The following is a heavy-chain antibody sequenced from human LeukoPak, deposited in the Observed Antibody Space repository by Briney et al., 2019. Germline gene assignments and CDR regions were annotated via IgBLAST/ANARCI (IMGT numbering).Heavy chain of an antibody. V-gene: IGHV3-7*01. CDR1: GFTFSSYW. CDR2: IKQDGSEK. CDR3: ARVGSGWAFDY. Sequence: GGSLRLSCAASGFTFSSYWMSWVRQAPGKGLEWVANIKQDGSEKYYVDSVKGRFTISRDDAKNSLYLQMNSLRAEDTAVYYCARVGSGWAFDYWGQGTLVTVSS. J-gene: IGHJ4*02. D-gene: IGHD6-19*01.